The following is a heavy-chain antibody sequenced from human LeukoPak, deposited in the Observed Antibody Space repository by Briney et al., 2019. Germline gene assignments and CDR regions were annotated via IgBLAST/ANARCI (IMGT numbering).Heavy chain of an antibody. CDR1: GGSISSYY. CDR3: ARARNWNDFYY. Sequence: SETLSLTCTVSGGSISSYYWSWIRQPPGKGLEWIGYIHYSGSTNYNPSLKSRVTISVDTSKNQFSLKLSSVTAADTAVYYCARARNWNDFYYWGQGTLVTVSS. D-gene: IGHD1-1*01. J-gene: IGHJ4*02. V-gene: IGHV4-59*01. CDR2: IHYSGST.